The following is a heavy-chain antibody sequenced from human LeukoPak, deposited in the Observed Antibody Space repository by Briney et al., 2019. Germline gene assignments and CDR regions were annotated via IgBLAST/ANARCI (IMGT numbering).Heavy chain of an antibody. V-gene: IGHV3-53*01. Sequence: PGGSLRLSCAASGFTVSSNYMSWVRQAPGKGLEWVSVIYSGGPTYYADSVKGRFTISRDKSKNTLCLQMNSLRAEDTAVYYCARAWGYSGMDVWGQGTTVTVSS. CDR3: ARAWGYSGMDV. CDR1: GFTVSSNY. CDR2: IYSGGPT. J-gene: IGHJ6*02. D-gene: IGHD3-16*01.